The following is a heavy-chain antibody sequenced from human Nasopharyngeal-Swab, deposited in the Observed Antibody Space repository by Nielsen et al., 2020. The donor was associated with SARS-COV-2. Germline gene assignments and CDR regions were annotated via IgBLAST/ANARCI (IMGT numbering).Heavy chain of an antibody. CDR2: ISGSGGST. CDR3: AKVRVPGRVSRNLYYFDY. Sequence: GGSLRLSCAASGFTFSSYAMGWVRQAPGKGLEWVSAISGSGGSTYYADSVKGRFTISRDNSKNTLYLQMNSLRAEDTAVYYCAKVRVPGRVSRNLYYFDYWGQGTLVTVSS. J-gene: IGHJ4*02. CDR1: GFTFSSYA. V-gene: IGHV3-23*01. D-gene: IGHD2-2*01.